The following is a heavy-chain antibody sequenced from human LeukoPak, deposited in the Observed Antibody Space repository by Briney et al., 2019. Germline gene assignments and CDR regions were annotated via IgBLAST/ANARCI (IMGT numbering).Heavy chain of an antibody. CDR1: GASISSFY. CDR2: VYYNGDT. J-gene: IGHJ4*02. CDR3: ARVSRGNSVGGDY. D-gene: IGHD4-23*01. Sequence: SETLSLTCSVSGASISSFYWSWIRQPPGKGLEWIGYVYYNGDTNYNPSLKSRVTISIDTSKNQFSLKLSSVTAADTAMYYCARVSRGNSVGGDYWGQGTLVTVSS. V-gene: IGHV4-59*01.